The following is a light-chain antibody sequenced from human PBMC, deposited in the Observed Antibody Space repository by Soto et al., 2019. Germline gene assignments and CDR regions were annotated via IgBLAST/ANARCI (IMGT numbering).Light chain of an antibody. CDR3: QQYGSSPAT. V-gene: IGKV3-15*01. Sequence: EIVMTQSPATLSVSPGERGTLSCRASQIVSNKLAWYQQKPGQTPRLLIYGASTGATGIPARFSGTGSATDFTLTISRLEPDDFAVYYCQQYGSSPATFGQGTKVDIK. J-gene: IGKJ1*01. CDR2: GAS. CDR1: QIVSNK.